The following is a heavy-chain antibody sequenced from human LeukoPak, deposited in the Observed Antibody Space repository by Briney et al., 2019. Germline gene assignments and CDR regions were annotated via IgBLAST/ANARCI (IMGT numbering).Heavy chain of an antibody. Sequence: SETLSLTCTVSGYCISSGYYWGWIRQPPGKGLEWIGSIYHSGSTYYNPSLKSRVTISVDTSKNQFSLKLTSVTAADTAVYYCARSGVLYCSGGRCYLNYFDYWGQGALVTVSS. CDR2: IYHSGST. CDR3: ARSGVLYCSGGRCYLNYFDY. CDR1: GYCISSGYY. D-gene: IGHD2-15*01. J-gene: IGHJ4*02. V-gene: IGHV4-38-2*02.